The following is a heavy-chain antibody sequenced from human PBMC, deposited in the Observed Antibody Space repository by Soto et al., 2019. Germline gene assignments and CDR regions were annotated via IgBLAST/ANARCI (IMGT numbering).Heavy chain of an antibody. CDR3: AKDIVVVPVAIVGFKNI. V-gene: IGHV3-23*01. D-gene: IGHD2-2*01. J-gene: IGHJ3*02. CDR2: ISGSGGST. CDR1: GFTFSSYA. Sequence: EVQLLESGGGLVQPGGSLRLSCAASGFTFSSYAMSWVRQAPGKGLEWVSAISGSGGSTYYADAVKGRFTISRDNSKNTLYLQMNSLRAEDTAVYYCAKDIVVVPVAIVGFKNIWGQGTMVTVSS.